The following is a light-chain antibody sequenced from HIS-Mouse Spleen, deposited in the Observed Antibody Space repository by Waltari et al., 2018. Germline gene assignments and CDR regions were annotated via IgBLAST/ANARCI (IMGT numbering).Light chain of an antibody. V-gene: IGLV2-8*01. CDR3: SSYAGSNNVV. J-gene: IGLJ2*01. CDR1: SSDFGAYNY. CDR2: EVS. Sequence: QSALTQPPSASGSPGQSVTISCTGTSSDFGAYNYVSWYHKHPGKAPKLMIYEVSKRPSGVPDRFSGSKSGNTASLTVSGLQAEDEADYYCSSYAGSNNVVFGGGTKLTVL.